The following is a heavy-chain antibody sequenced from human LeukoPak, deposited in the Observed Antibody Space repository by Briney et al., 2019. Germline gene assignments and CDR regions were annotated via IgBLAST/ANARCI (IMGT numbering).Heavy chain of an antibody. CDR2: INWDGTNT. J-gene: IGHJ4*02. Sequence: GGSLRLSCAASGGTTDDYGMSWVRQAPGKGLEWVSGINWDGTNTYYAESVKGRFTISRDSAEKSLYLQMNSLRDDDTAFYYCVKDPSSNWYSFDYWGQGTLVTVSS. CDR3: VKDPSSNWYSFDY. CDR1: GGTTDDYG. V-gene: IGHV3-20*04. D-gene: IGHD6-13*01.